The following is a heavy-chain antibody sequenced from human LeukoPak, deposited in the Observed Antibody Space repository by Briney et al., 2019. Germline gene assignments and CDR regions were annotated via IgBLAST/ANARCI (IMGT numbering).Heavy chain of an antibody. V-gene: IGHV3-7*01. Sequence: GGSLRLSCAASGFTFSSYWMSWVRQAPGKGLEWVANIKQDGSEKYYVDSVKGRFTISRDNAKNSLYLQMNSLRAEDTAVYYCARENDMYYYYYYGMDVLGQGTTVTVSS. CDR3: ARENDMYYYYYYGMDV. J-gene: IGHJ6*02. CDR2: IKQDGSEK. D-gene: IGHD3-9*01. CDR1: GFTFSSYW.